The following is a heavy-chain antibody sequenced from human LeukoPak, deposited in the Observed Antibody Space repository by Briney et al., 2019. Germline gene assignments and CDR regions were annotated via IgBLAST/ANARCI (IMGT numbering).Heavy chain of an antibody. Sequence: PSETLSLTCAVYGGSFSGYYWSWIRQPPGKGLEWIGEINHSGSTNYNPSLKSRVTISVDTSKNQFSLKLSSVTAADTAVYYCARDRGIAAVDPWGQGTLVTVSS. V-gene: IGHV4-34*01. CDR1: GGSFSGYY. CDR3: ARDRGIAAVDP. J-gene: IGHJ5*02. CDR2: INHSGST. D-gene: IGHD6-13*01.